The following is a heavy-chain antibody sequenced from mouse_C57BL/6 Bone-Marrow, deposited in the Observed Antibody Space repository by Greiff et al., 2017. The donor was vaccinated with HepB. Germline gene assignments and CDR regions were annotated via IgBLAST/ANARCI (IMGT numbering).Heavy chain of an antibody. V-gene: IGHV12-3*01. D-gene: IGHD2-13*01. CDR2: ITHSGET. Sequence: QVQLQQSGPGLVKPSQSLFLTCSITGFPITSGYYWIWIRQSPGKPLEWMGYITHSGETFYNPSLQSPISITRETSKNQIFLQLNSVTTEDTAMYYCAGDQGIDYCVYAYYYAMDYWGQGTSVTVSS. CDR3: AGDQGIDYCVYAYYYAMDY. CDR1: GFPITSGYY. J-gene: IGHJ4*01.